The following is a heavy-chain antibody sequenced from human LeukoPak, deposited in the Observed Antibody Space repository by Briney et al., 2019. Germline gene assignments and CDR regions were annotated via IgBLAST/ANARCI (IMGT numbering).Heavy chain of an antibody. Sequence: GGSLRLSCTAPGFTFSSYAIHWIRQAPGKGLEWVAVISYDGSNKYYADSVKGRFTISRDNSKNTLYLQMNSLRAEDTAVYYCAKDDTGGLLWFGELLFDYWGQGTLVTVSS. J-gene: IGHJ4*02. D-gene: IGHD3-10*01. CDR1: GFTFSSYA. V-gene: IGHV3-30*19. CDR3: AKDDTGGLLWFGELLFDY. CDR2: ISYDGSNK.